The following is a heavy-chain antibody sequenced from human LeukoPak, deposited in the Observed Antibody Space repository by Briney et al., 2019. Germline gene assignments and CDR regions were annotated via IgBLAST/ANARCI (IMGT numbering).Heavy chain of an antibody. CDR2: INPNNGNT. CDR3: ARDPHPSITMIVVVGPD. J-gene: IGHJ4*02. CDR1: GYTFTGYY. V-gene: IGHV1-18*04. Sequence: ASVKVSCKASGYTFTGYYMHWVRQAPGQGLEWMGWINPNNGNTNYAQKLQGRVAMTTDTSTSTAYMELRSLRSDDTAVYYCARDPHPSITMIVVVGPDWGQGTLVTVSS. D-gene: IGHD3-22*01.